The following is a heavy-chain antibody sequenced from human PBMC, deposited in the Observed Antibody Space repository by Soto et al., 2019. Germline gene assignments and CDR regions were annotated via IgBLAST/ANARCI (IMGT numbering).Heavy chain of an antibody. CDR3: AGEKVGTTGMDF. CDR1: GYTFTGYD. Sequence: QAQLVQAGAEVKKPGASVKVSCKASGYTFTGYDINWVRQATGQGLEWMGWMNPNSGNTGYAQNFQGRVTMTRDNSITTAYMELTSLRDDDSAVYYCAGEKVGTTGMDFWGKGTLVTVSS. V-gene: IGHV1-8*01. CDR2: MNPNSGNT. D-gene: IGHD1-26*01. J-gene: IGHJ4*02.